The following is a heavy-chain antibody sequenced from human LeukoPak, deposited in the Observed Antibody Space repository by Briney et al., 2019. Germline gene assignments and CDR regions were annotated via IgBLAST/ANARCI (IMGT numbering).Heavy chain of an antibody. CDR3: ARALSRGYSGYDYGLGY. Sequence: ASVKVSCKASGYTFINYGVTWVRQAPGQGLEWMGWISASNGNTNYAQKLQGRVTMTTETSTSTAYMELRSLRSDDTAVYYCARALSRGYSGYDYGLGYWGQGTLVSVSS. V-gene: IGHV1-18*01. CDR2: ISASNGNT. CDR1: GYTFINYG. D-gene: IGHD5-12*01. J-gene: IGHJ4*02.